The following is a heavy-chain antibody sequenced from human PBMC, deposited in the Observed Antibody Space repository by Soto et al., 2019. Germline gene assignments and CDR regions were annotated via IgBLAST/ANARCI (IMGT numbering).Heavy chain of an antibody. D-gene: IGHD3-22*01. J-gene: IGHJ4*02. CDR1: GYTFTSYY. CDR3: ARDIIGNYYDSSGYQTRSSQFDY. V-gene: IGHV1-46*01. CDR2: INPSGGST. Sequence: GASVKVSCKASGYTFTSYYMHWVRQAPGQGLEWMGIINPSGGSTSYAQKFQGRVTMTRDTSTSTVYMELSSLRSEDTAVYYCARDIIGNYYDSSGYQTRSSQFDYWGQGTLVTVSS.